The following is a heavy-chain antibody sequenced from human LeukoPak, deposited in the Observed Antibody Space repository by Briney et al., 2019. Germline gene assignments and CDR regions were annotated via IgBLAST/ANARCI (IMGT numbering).Heavy chain of an antibody. CDR1: GFTFSSYG. Sequence: PGRSLRLSCAASGFTFSSYGMHWVRQAPGKGLEWVAVIWYDGSNKYYADSVKGRFTISRDNAKNSLYLQMNSLRAEDTAVYYCARAAAGMDVWGQGTTVTVSS. J-gene: IGHJ6*02. CDR3: ARAAAGMDV. CDR2: IWYDGSNK. V-gene: IGHV3-33*01.